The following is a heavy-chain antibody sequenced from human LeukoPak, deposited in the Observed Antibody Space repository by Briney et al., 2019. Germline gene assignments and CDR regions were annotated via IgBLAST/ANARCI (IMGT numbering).Heavy chain of an antibody. V-gene: IGHV3-30-3*01. CDR3: ASSVLTPELKWFDFDY. CDR1: GFTFSSYA. D-gene: IGHD3-22*01. Sequence: PGRSLRLSCAASGFTFSSYAMHWVRQAPGKGLEWVAVISYDGSNKYYADSVKGRFTISRDNSKNTLYLQMNSLRAEDTAVYYCASSVLTPELKWFDFDYWGQGTLVTVSS. CDR2: ISYDGSNK. J-gene: IGHJ4*02.